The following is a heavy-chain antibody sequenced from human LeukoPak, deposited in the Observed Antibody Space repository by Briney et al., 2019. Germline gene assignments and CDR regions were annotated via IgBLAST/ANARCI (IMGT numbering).Heavy chain of an antibody. V-gene: IGHV3-23*01. CDR1: GFTFSSYA. D-gene: IGHD6-19*01. J-gene: IGHJ4*02. CDR2: ISGSGGST. Sequence: PGVSLTLSCAASGFTFSSYAMSWLRQAPGQGLEWVSAISGSGGSTYYADSVKGRLTISRDNSNNTLYLQMNSLRAEDTAVYYCAARYSSGWYDYWGQGTLVTVS. CDR3: AARYSSGWYDY.